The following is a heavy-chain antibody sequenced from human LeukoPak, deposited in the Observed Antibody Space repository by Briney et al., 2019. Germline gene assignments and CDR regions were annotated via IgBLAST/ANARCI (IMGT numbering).Heavy chain of an antibody. CDR1: GGSMSSYY. D-gene: IGHD6-19*01. CDR3: ARGGWYPESFQH. J-gene: IGHJ1*01. V-gene: IGHV4-59*01. Sequence: SETLSLTCTVSGGSMSSYYWSWIRQPPGKGLEWIGYIHYSGSTNYNPSLKSRVTISVDTSKNQFSLKLSSVTAADTAVYYCARGGWYPESFQHWGQGALVTVSS. CDR2: IHYSGST.